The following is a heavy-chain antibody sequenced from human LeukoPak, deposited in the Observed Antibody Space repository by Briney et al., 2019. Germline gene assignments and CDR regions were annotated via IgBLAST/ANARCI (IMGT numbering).Heavy chain of an antibody. D-gene: IGHD6-13*01. Sequence: ASVKVSCKASGYTFTSYGISWVRQAPGQGLEWMGWISAYNGNTNYAQKPQGRVTMTTDTSTSTAYMELRSLRSDDTAVYYCARVGIAAAGSNQKYYFDYWGQGTLVTVSS. J-gene: IGHJ4*02. V-gene: IGHV1-18*01. CDR3: ARVGIAAAGSNQKYYFDY. CDR2: ISAYNGNT. CDR1: GYTFTSYG.